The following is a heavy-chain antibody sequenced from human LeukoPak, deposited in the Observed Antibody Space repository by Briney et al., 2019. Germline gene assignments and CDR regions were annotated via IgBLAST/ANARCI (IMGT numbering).Heavy chain of an antibody. CDR1: GGSISSNSYY. CDR3: ARRPYCSGGSCFWFDP. D-gene: IGHD2-15*01. J-gene: IGHJ5*02. V-gene: IGHV4-39*01. CDR2: IYYSGST. Sequence: PSETLSLTCTVSGGSISSNSYYWGWIRQPPGKGLEWIGSIYYSGSTYYNPSLKSRVTISVDTSKNQFSLKLSSVTAADTAVYYCARRPYCSGGSCFWFDPWGQGTLVTVSS.